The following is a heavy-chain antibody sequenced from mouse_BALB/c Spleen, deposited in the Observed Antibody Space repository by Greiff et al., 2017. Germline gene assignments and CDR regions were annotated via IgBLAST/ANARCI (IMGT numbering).Heavy chain of an antibody. CDR2: IYPGSGNT. CDR1: GYTFTDYY. J-gene: IGHJ3*01. V-gene: IGHV1-77*01. Sequence: VQLQQSGAELARPGASVKLSCKASGYTFTDYYINWVKQRTGQGLEWIGEIYPGSGNTYYNEKFKGKATLTADKSSSTAYMQLSSLTSEDSAVYFCARGEGGFAYWGQGTLVTVSA. CDR3: ARGEGGFAY.